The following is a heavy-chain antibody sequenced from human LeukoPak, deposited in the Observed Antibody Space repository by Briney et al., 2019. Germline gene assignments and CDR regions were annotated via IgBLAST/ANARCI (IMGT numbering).Heavy chain of an antibody. D-gene: IGHD3-10*01. CDR1: GYTLTELS. CDR3: ATLHPSLMVRGEP. CDR2: FDPEDGET. J-gene: IGHJ5*02. Sequence: VASVKVSCKVSGYTLTELSMHWVRQARGKGLEWMGGFDPEDGETIYAQKFQGRVTMTEDTSTDTAYMELSGLRSEDTAVYYCATLHPSLMVRGEPWGQGTLVTVSS. V-gene: IGHV1-24*01.